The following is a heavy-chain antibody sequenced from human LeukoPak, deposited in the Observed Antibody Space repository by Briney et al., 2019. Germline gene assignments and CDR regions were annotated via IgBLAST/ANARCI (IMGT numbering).Heavy chain of an antibody. J-gene: IGHJ5*02. CDR1: GGSFSSYY. CDR3: ARDSDILTGPNWFDP. V-gene: IGHV4-4*07. Sequence: SETLSLTCTVSGGSFSSYYWSWIRQPAGKGLEWIGRIYTSGSTNYNPSLKSRVTMSVDTSKNQFSLKLSSVTAADTAVYYCARDSDILTGPNWFDPWGQGTLVTVSS. D-gene: IGHD3-9*01. CDR2: IYTSGST.